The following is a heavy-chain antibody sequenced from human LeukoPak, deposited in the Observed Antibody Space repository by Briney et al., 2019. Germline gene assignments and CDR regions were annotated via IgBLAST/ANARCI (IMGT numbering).Heavy chain of an antibody. Sequence: SETLSLTCTVSGGSISSYYWSWIRQPAGKGLEWIGRIYTSGSTNYNPSLKSRVTMSVDTSKNQFSLKLSSVTAADTAVYYCARVRVVGYYGSGSYISRENYFGYWGQGTLVTVSS. CDR1: GGSISSYY. CDR2: IYTSGST. CDR3: ARVRVVGYYGSGSYISRENYFGY. V-gene: IGHV4-4*07. J-gene: IGHJ4*02. D-gene: IGHD3-10*01.